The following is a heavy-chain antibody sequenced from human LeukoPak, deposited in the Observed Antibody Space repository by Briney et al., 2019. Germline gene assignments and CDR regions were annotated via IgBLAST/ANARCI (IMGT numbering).Heavy chain of an antibody. V-gene: IGHV1-18*01. Sequence: ASVKVSCKASGYTFTSYGISWVRQAPGQGLEWTGWISAYNGNTNYAQKLQGRVTMTTDTSTSTAYMELRSLRSDDTAVYYCARSYGDYPWYYYYYMDVWGKGTTVTISS. J-gene: IGHJ6*03. D-gene: IGHD4-17*01. CDR1: GYTFTSYG. CDR3: ARSYGDYPWYYYYYMDV. CDR2: ISAYNGNT.